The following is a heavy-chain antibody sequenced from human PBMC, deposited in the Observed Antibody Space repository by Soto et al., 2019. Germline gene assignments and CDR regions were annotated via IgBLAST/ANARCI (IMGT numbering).Heavy chain of an antibody. CDR2: IDPTDSYT. CDR1: GYIFTNYW. D-gene: IGHD1-1*01. CDR3: ARQDPGTLSY. J-gene: IGHJ4*02. V-gene: IGHV5-10-1*01. Sequence: GESLKISCKGSGYIFTNYWITWVRQMPGKGLEWMGKIDPTDSYTNYSPSFQGHVTISADKSISTAYLQWSSLKASDTAIYYCARQDPGTLSYWGQGTPVTVSS.